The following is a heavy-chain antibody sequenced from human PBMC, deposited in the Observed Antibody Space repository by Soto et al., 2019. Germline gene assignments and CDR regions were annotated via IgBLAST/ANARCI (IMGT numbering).Heavy chain of an antibody. V-gene: IGHV1-69*13. CDR1: GGTFSSYA. Sequence: ASVKVSCKASGGTFSSYAISWVRQAPGQGLEWMGGIIPIFGTANYAQKFQGRVTITADESTSTAYMELSSLRSEDTAVYYCARDEGGTTAPYYYYYGMDVWGQGTTVTVSS. J-gene: IGHJ6*02. CDR2: IIPIFGTA. CDR3: ARDEGGTTAPYYYYYGMDV. D-gene: IGHD1-1*01.